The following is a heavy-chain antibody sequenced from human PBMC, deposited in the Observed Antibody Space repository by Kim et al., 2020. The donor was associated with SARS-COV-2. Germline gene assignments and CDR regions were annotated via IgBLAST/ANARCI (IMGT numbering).Heavy chain of an antibody. CDR1: GDSISNTGVS. CDR3: ARGQRGVTVALFEY. Sequence: SQTLSLTCAISGDSISNTGVSWNWIRQSPSRGLEWLGRTYYRSKWYEDSAVSVKSRIAVSPDTSKNQFSLRLKSVTPDDTAVYYCARGQRGVTVALFEYWGHGILVTVSS. J-gene: IGHJ4*01. CDR2: TYYRSKWYE. V-gene: IGHV6-1*01. D-gene: IGHD4-17*01.